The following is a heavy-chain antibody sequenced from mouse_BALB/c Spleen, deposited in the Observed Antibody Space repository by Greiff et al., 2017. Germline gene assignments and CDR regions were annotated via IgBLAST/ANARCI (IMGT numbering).Heavy chain of an antibody. V-gene: IGHV4-1*02. D-gene: IGHD2-1*01. CDR3: ARRYYGNYFAY. Sequence: DVHLVESGGGLVQPGGSLKLSCAASGFDFSRYWMSWVRQAPGKGLEWIGEINPDSSTINYTPSLKDKFIISRDNAKNTLYLQMSKVRSEDTALYYCARRYYGNYFAYWGQGTLVTVSA. CDR1: GFDFSRYW. CDR2: INPDSSTI. J-gene: IGHJ3*01.